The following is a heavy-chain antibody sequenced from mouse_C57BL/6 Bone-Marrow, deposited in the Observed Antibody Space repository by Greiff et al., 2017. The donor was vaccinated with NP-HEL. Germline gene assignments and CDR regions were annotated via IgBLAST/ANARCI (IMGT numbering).Heavy chain of an antibody. CDR2: IYPSDSET. CDR3: ERPGLLPYWYLYV. CDR1: GYTFTSYW. D-gene: IGHD2-3*01. V-gene: IGHV1-61*01. Sequence: QVQLKQPGAELVRPGSSVKLSCKASGYTFTSYWMDWVKQRPGQGLEWIGNIYPSDSETHYNQKFKDKATLTVDKSSSTAYMQLSSLTSEDSAVFYGERPGLLPYWYLYVGGTGTTATVSA. J-gene: IGHJ1*03.